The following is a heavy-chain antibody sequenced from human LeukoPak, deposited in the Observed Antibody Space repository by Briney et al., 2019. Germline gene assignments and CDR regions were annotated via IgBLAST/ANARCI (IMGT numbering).Heavy chain of an antibody. Sequence: GASVKVSCKASGGTFSRYDISWVRQAHGKGVEWMGRISPIFGTANSAQKFHGRVTITTDESTSTAYMELSSLRSEDTAVYYCARDDYDSSFDYWGQGTLVTVSS. D-gene: IGHD3-22*01. CDR2: ISPIFGTA. CDR3: ARDDYDSSFDY. J-gene: IGHJ4*02. CDR1: GGTFSRYD. V-gene: IGHV1-69*05.